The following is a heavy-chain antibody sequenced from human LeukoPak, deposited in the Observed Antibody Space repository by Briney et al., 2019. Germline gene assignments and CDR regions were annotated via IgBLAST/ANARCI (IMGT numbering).Heavy chain of an antibody. Sequence: TLSLTCTVSGDSLRTSSAYWSWIRQPAGKELEWIGRIYGRGSTNYNPSLKSRVTISVDKSKNQCSLKLSSVTAADTAVYYCARDAYGYTYTCGQRTLVTVSS. J-gene: IGHJ5*02. CDR3: ARDAYGYTYT. D-gene: IGHD5-12*01. CDR2: IYGRGST. CDR1: GDSLRTSSAY. V-gene: IGHV4-61*02.